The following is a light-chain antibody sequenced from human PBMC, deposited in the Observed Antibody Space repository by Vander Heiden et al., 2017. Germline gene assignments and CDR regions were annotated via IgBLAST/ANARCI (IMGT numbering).Light chain of an antibody. Sequence: EIVSTQSPATRSLSRRERATFPCRASQCLTNYIAWYQQKPGQAPRLLMYDATNRATGIPARFSGSGCGTDFTLTISSLEPEDFAVYYCQQHSNWPPLTFGAGTKVEIK. CDR3: QQHSNWPPLT. CDR1: QCLTNY. CDR2: DAT. J-gene: IGKJ4*01. V-gene: IGKV3-11*01.